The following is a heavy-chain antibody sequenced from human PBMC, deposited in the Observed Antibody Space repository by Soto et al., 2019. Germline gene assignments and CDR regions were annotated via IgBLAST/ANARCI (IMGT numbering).Heavy chain of an antibody. CDR2: ISVSGDT. V-gene: IGHV3-23*01. Sequence: GGSLRLSCAASGFTFSTYAMNWVRQTPGKGPEWVSLISVSGDTYYADSVKGRFAISRDNSKNTLSLHMNSLRAEDTAVYYCAKSLDTATSFDYWGQGTLVTVSS. CDR3: AKSLDTATSFDY. J-gene: IGHJ4*02. CDR1: GFTFSTYA.